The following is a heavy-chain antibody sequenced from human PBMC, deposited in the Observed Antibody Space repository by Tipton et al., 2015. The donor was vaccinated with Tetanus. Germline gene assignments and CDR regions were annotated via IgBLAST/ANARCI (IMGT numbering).Heavy chain of an antibody. CDR2: INRDGSGK. Sequence: GSLRLSCSASGFIFSNYWMSWVRQAPGKGLEWVANINRDGSGKYYVDSVKGRFTISRDEAKNSLYLQMSSLRVGDTAVYYCARDRGEDWTNFYYMDVWGKGATVTFSS. CDR1: GFIFSNYW. D-gene: IGHD3/OR15-3a*01. J-gene: IGHJ6*03. V-gene: IGHV3-7*01. CDR3: ARDRGEDWTNFYYMDV.